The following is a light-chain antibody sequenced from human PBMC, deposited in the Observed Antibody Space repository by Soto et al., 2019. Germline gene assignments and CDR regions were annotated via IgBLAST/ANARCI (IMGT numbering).Light chain of an antibody. Sequence: EIVLTQSPATLSLSPGERATLSCRASQGVSSYLAWYQQKPGQAPRLLIYDASNRATGIPARFSGSGPGTDFTLTISSLEPEDFAVYYCQQRSNLHGLTFGGGTKVEIK. CDR1: QGVSSY. CDR2: DAS. J-gene: IGKJ4*01. V-gene: IGKV3D-11*01. CDR3: QQRSNLHGLT.